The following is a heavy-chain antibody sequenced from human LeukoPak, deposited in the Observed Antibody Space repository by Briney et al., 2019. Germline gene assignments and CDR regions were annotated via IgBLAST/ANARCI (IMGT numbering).Heavy chain of an antibody. CDR3: AKDSRAVAGYFDY. D-gene: IGHD6-19*01. CDR2: ISYDGSNK. CDR1: GFTFSSYG. J-gene: IGHJ4*02. V-gene: IGHV3-30*18. Sequence: GGSLRLSCAASGFTFSSYGMHWVRQAPGKGLEWVAVISYDGSNKYYADSVKGRFTISRDSSKNTLYLQMNSLRAEDTAVYYCAKDSRAVAGYFDYWGQGTLVTVSS.